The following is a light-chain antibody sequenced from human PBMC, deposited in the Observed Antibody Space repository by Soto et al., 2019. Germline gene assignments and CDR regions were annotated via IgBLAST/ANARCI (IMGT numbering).Light chain of an antibody. Sequence: ERVMTQFPATLSVSPGAKATLSCRAGQTVSNNLAWYQQKPGQAPRLLIYVASTRATGVPARFSGSGSGTEFTLVISNLQSEDSAVYYCQHYNEWPLTFGGGTKLETK. CDR2: VAS. J-gene: IGKJ4*01. V-gene: IGKV3-15*01. CDR3: QHYNEWPLT. CDR1: QTVSNN.